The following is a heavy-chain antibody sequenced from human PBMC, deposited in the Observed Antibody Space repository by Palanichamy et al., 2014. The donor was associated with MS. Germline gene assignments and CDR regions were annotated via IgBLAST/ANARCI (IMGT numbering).Heavy chain of an antibody. V-gene: IGHV3-53*01. J-gene: IGHJ6*02. D-gene: IGHD1-26*01. CDR1: GFTVSSNC. CDR2: IYSGGST. Sequence: EVQLVESGGGLIQPGGSLILSCAASGFTVSSNCMSWVRQAPGKGLEWVSVIYSGGSTYYADSVKGRFTISRDNSKNTLYLQMNSLRAEDTAVYYCARDIVGATMKRDYYYYGMDVWGQGTTVTVSS. CDR3: ARDIVGATMKRDYYYYGMDV.